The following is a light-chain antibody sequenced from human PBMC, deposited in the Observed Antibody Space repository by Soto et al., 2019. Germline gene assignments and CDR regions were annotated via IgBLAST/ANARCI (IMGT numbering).Light chain of an antibody. V-gene: IGLV2-8*01. CDR1: SSDLGGYNY. Sequence: HSALTQPPSASGSPGQSVTISCTGTSSDLGGYNYVSWYQQHPGKAPQLMIYGVSKRPSGVPDRFSGSKSVNTASLTVSGLQAEDEADDYCSSYAGSNTLVFGGGTKLTVL. CDR2: GVS. CDR3: SSYAGSNTLV. J-gene: IGLJ2*01.